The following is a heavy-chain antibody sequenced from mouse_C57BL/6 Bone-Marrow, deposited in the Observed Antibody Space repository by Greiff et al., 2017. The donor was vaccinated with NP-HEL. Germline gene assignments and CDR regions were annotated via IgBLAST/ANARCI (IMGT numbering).Heavy chain of an antibody. D-gene: IGHD1-1*01. CDR3: VKGGDYYGSSSPDV. CDR2: IYPRSGNT. CDR1: GYTFTSYG. Sequence: QVQLQQSGAELARPGASVKLSCKASGYTFTSYGISWVKQRTGQGLEWIGEIYPRSGNTYYNEKFKGKATLTADKSSSTAYMELRSPTSEDSAVYFCVKGGDYYGSSSPDVWGTGTTVTVSS. J-gene: IGHJ1*03. V-gene: IGHV1-81*01.